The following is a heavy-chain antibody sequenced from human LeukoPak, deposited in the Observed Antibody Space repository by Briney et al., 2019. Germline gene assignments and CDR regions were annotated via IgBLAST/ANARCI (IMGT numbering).Heavy chain of an antibody. CDR3: ARGGYFGWFDP. J-gene: IGHJ5*02. CDR2: ISSSGSTI. V-gene: IGHV3-48*03. Sequence: GGSLRLSCAASGFTFSSYEMHWVRQAPGKGLEWVSYISSSGSTIYYADSVKGRFTISRDNAKNSLYLQMNSLRAEDTAVYYCARGGYFGWFDPWGQGTLVTVSS. D-gene: IGHD3-9*01. CDR1: GFTFSSYE.